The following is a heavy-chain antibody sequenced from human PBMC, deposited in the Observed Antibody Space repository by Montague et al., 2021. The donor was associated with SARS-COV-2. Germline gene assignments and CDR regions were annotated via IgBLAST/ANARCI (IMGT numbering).Heavy chain of an antibody. CDR3: ARVRYFDTTFDY. CDR2: IXWDDDK. D-gene: IGHD3-9*01. Sequence: VKPTQTLTLTCTFSGFSLSTSGMCVSWIRQPPGKALEWLALIXWDDDKFYSTSLKTRLTIPKDTSKNQVVLTMTNMDPVDTATYYCARVRYFDTTFDYWGQGTLVTVSS. V-gene: IGHV2-70*01. J-gene: IGHJ4*02. CDR1: GFSLSTSGMC.